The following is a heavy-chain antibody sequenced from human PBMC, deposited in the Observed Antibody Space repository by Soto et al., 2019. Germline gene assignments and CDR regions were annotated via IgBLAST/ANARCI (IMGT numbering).Heavy chain of an antibody. CDR1: GFTFDDYA. CDR3: AKGEDTYYYDSSGYLDAFDI. V-gene: IGHV3-9*01. J-gene: IGHJ3*02. D-gene: IGHD3-22*01. Sequence: GGSLRLSCAASGFTFDDYAMHWVRQAPGKGLEWVSGISWNSGSIGYADSVKGRFTISRDNAKNSLYLQMNSLRAEDTALYYCAKGEDTYYYDSSGYLDAFDIWGQGTMVTVSS. CDR2: ISWNSGSI.